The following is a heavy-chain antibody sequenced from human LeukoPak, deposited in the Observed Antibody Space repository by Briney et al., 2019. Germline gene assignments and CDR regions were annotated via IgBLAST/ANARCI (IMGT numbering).Heavy chain of an antibody. D-gene: IGHD6-19*01. CDR2: IVPILGIT. CDR3: ARAGYSSGRAAFDI. CDR1: GGTISSNA. Sequence: ASVKVSCKASGGTISSNAISWVRQAPGQGLEWMGRIVPILGITSYAQKFQGRVTITADKSTNIVYMELNSLRSEDTAVYYCARAGYSSGRAAFDIWGQGAMVTVSS. J-gene: IGHJ3*02. V-gene: IGHV1-69*04.